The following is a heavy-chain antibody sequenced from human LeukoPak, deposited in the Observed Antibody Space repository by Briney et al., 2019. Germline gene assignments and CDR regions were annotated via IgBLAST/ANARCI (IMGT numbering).Heavy chain of an antibody. CDR1: GFTFSSYG. V-gene: IGHV3-30*18. CDR3: AKDISSSYTFDS. Sequence: RAGGSLRLSCAASGFTFSSYGMHWVRQAPGRGLEWVAVISSDGGNKYYGDSVKGRFTISRDNSKNTLFLQMNSLRVEDTAVYYCAKDISSSYTFDSWGQGTLVTVSS. J-gene: IGHJ4*02. D-gene: IGHD6-6*01. CDR2: ISSDGGNK.